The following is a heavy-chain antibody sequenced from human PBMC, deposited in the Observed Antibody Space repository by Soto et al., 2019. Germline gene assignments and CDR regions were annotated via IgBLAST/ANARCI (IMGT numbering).Heavy chain of an antibody. CDR1: GYPFTSYG. Sequence: SVKVDCQASGYPFTSYGIIWVRQAPGQGLEWMGWISAYNGNTNYAQKLQGRVTMTTDTSTSTAYMELRSLRSDDTAVYYCARVLRSSAYRKKDAFDIWGQGTMVTVSS. CDR3: ARVLRSSAYRKKDAFDI. J-gene: IGHJ3*02. D-gene: IGHD3-22*01. V-gene: IGHV1-18*04. CDR2: ISAYNGNT.